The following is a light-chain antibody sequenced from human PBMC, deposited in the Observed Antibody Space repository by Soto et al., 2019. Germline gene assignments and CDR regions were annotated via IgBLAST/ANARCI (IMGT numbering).Light chain of an antibody. CDR1: SSNLGDNT. CDR3: AAWDASLNGYV. CDR2: NYD. Sequence: QSVLTQPPSASGTPGQRVTISCSTSSSNLGDNTVNWYQQVPGTAPKLLICNYDQRPSGVPDRFSGSKSGTSASLAISGLQSEDEADYYCAAWDASLNGYVFGTGTKVTVL. J-gene: IGLJ1*01. V-gene: IGLV1-44*01.